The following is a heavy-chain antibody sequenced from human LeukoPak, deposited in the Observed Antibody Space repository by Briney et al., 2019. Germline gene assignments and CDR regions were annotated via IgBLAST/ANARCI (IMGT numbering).Heavy chain of an antibody. J-gene: IGHJ5*02. CDR1: GFTFSNAW. Sequence: PGGSLRLSCAASGFTFSNAWMSWVRQAPGTGLEWVSGIERSGAYAYYADSVKGRFTISRDNAKNSLYLQMNSLRAEDTAVYYCASCIAAAGWFDPWGQGTLVTVSS. CDR3: ASCIAAAGWFDP. CDR2: IERSGAYA. D-gene: IGHD6-13*01. V-gene: IGHV3-11*06.